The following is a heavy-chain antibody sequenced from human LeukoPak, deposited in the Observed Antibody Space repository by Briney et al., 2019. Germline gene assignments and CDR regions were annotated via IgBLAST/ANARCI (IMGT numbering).Heavy chain of an antibody. CDR1: GYTFISYG. D-gene: IGHD3-22*01. J-gene: IGHJ3*02. CDR2: ISAYNGNT. CDR3: ARTKYYYDSSGISHEAFDI. V-gene: IGHV1-18*01. Sequence: GASVKVSCKASGYTFISYGISWVRQAPGQGLEWMGWISAYNGNTNYAQKLQGRVTMTTDTSTSTAYMELRSLRSDDTAVYYCARTKYYYDSSGISHEAFDIWGQGTMVTVSS.